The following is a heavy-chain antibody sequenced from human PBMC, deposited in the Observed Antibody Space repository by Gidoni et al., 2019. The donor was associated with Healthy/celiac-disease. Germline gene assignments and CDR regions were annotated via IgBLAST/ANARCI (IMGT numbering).Heavy chain of an antibody. V-gene: IGHV3-30*19. CDR2: ISYDGSNK. CDR1: GFTFSSYG. CDR3: AREGLRYFDGFDP. J-gene: IGHJ5*02. Sequence: QVQLVESGGGVVKPGRSLRLSCAASGFTFSSYGLHWVRQAPGKGLEWVAVISYDGSNKYYADSVKGRFTISRDNSKNTLYLQMNSLRAEDTAVYYCAREGLRYFDGFDPWGQGTLVTVSS. D-gene: IGHD3-9*01.